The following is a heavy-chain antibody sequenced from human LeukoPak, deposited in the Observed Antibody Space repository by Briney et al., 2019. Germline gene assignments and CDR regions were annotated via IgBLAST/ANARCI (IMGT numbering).Heavy chain of an antibody. CDR2: INHSGST. Sequence: SETLSLTCAVYGGSFSGYYWSWIRQPPEKGLEWIGEINHSGSTNYNPSLKSRVTISVDTSKNQFSLKLSSVTAADTAVYYCARGGVIVVVPAAMGSGFDYWGQGTLVTVSS. D-gene: IGHD2-2*01. J-gene: IGHJ4*02. V-gene: IGHV4-34*01. CDR3: ARGGVIVVVPAAMGSGFDY. CDR1: GGSFSGYY.